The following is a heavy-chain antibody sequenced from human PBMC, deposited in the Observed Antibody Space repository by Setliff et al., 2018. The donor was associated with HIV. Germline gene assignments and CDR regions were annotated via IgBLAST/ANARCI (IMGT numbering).Heavy chain of an antibody. V-gene: IGHV4-59*01. CDR3: ARMVIQFGDYHFDD. CDR2: IYYSGTT. Sequence: ETLSLTCSVSGVSITNNYWTWIRQPPGKGLEWIGFIYYSGTTNYNPSLKSRVTMSLDTSKNQFSLEVNSLSSADTAVYYCARMVIQFGDYHFDDWGQGALVTVPQ. J-gene: IGHJ4*02. CDR1: GVSITNNY. D-gene: IGHD3-10*01.